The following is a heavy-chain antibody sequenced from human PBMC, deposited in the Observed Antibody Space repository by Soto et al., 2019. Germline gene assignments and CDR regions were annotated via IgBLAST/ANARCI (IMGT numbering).Heavy chain of an antibody. V-gene: IGHV3-23*01. Sequence: EVQLLESGGALVQPGGSLRLSCAASGFTFSGYALSWVRQAPGKGLEWVSGISASGGSTYYTDSVRGRFAISRDHSKNTLFLQMNSLRAEDTALYYCAKDLRCLSSWGQGTLVTVSS. CDR2: ISASGGST. D-gene: IGHD1-26*01. CDR3: AKDLRCLSS. J-gene: IGHJ4*02. CDR1: GFTFSGYA.